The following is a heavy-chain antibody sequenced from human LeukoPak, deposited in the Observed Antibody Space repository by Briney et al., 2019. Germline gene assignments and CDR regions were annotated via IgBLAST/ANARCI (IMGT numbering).Heavy chain of an antibody. CDR1: GGSISSYY. D-gene: IGHD2-15*01. Sequence: PSETLSLTCTVSGGSISSYYWSWIRQPPGKGLEWIGYIYYSGSTNYNPSLKSRVTISVDTSKNQFSLKLSSVTAADTAVYYCARERRDRGYYYYYMDVWGKGTTVTISS. CDR2: IYYSGST. CDR3: ARERRDRGYYYYYMDV. V-gene: IGHV4-59*12. J-gene: IGHJ6*03.